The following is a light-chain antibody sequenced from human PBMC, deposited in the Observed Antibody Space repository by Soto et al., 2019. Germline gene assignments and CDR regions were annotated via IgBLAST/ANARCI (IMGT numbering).Light chain of an antibody. CDR1: SSNIGTSS. CDR3: AAWDDSLNGHV. CDR2: TTN. Sequence: QSVLTQPHSASGTPGQRVTISCSGSSSNIGTSSVHWFQQLPGTAPKLLTSTTNQRPSGVPERFSGSKSGTSASLAISGLQSEDEADYHCAAWDDSLNGHVFGTGTKVTVL. V-gene: IGLV1-44*01. J-gene: IGLJ1*01.